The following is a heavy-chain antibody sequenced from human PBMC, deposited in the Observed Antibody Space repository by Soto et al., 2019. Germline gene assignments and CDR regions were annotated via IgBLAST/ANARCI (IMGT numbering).Heavy chain of an antibody. CDR2: IYYSGST. D-gene: IGHD3-10*01. J-gene: IGHJ4*02. CDR3: ARGLSLLWFGDIFDY. CDR1: GGSISSGDYY. Sequence: PSETLSLTCTVSGGSISSGDYYWCWIRQPPGKGLEWIGYIYYSGSTYYNPSLKSRVTISVDTSKNQFSLKLSSVTAADTAVYYCARGLSLLWFGDIFDYWGQGTLVTVSS. V-gene: IGHV4-30-4*01.